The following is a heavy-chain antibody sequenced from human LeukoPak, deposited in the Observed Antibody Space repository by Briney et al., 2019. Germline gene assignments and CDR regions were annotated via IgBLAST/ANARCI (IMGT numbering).Heavy chain of an antibody. Sequence: SETLSLTCTVSGGSISSYYWSWIRQPPGKGLEWIGYIYYSGSTNYNPSLKSRVTISVDTSKNQFSLKLSSVTAADTAVYYCARGHTRSGGSCYSCSWFDPWGQGTLVTVSS. D-gene: IGHD2-15*01. V-gene: IGHV4-59*12. CDR3: ARGHTRSGGSCYSCSWFDP. CDR2: IYYSGST. J-gene: IGHJ5*02. CDR1: GGSISSYY.